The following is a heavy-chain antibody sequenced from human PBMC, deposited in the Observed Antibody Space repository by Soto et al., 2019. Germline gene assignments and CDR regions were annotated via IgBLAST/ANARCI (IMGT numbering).Heavy chain of an antibody. J-gene: IGHJ4*02. CDR3: ARDLGGYSSSWYLTH. D-gene: IGHD6-13*01. Sequence: GGSLRLSCAASGFTFSSYGMHWVRQAPGKGLEWVAVIWYDGSNKYYADSVKGRFTISRDNSKNTLYLQMNSLRAEDTAVYYCARDLGGYSSSWYLTHWGQGTLVTVSS. V-gene: IGHV3-33*01. CDR1: GFTFSSYG. CDR2: IWYDGSNK.